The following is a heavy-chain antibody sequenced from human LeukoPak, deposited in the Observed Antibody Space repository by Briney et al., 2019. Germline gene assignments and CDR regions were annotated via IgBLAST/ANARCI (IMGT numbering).Heavy chain of an antibody. Sequence: ASVKVSCKASGYTFTSYYMHWVRQAPGQGLEWMGIINPSGGSTSYAQKFQGRVTMTRDTSTSAVYMELSSLRSEDTAVYYCARVSQGWFGEFGFDYWGQGTLVTVSS. CDR1: GYTFTSYY. CDR3: ARVSQGWFGEFGFDY. D-gene: IGHD3-10*01. V-gene: IGHV1-46*01. J-gene: IGHJ4*02. CDR2: INPSGGST.